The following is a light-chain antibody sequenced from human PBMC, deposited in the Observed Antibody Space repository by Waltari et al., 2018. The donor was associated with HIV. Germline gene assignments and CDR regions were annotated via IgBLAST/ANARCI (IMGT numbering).Light chain of an antibody. J-gene: IGKJ1*01. CDR1: QNIHNY. V-gene: IGKV1-39*01. CDR2: TSS. CDR3: QQSYSTPQT. Sequence: DIQMTQSPSSLSASVGDRVTITCRASQNIHNYVNWYQQKPGRAPTLLIYTSSYLQRGVPSRFSGSGSGTDFTLVISSLQPEDFATYYCQQSYSTPQTFGQGTNVEVK.